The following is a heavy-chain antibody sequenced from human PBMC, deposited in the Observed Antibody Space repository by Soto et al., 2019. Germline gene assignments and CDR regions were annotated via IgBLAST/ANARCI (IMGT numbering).Heavy chain of an antibody. CDR3: AREEITPTTTVTTESGY. Sequence: EVKLLESGGGLVQPGGSLRLSCAASGFTFSRYAMSWVRQAPRKGLEWVSAISGSGGSTYYADSVKGRFTISRDNSKNTLYLQMNSLRAEDTAVYYCAREEITPTTTVTTESGYWGQGTLVTVSS. D-gene: IGHD4-17*01. CDR2: ISGSGGST. J-gene: IGHJ4*02. V-gene: IGHV3-23*01. CDR1: GFTFSRYA.